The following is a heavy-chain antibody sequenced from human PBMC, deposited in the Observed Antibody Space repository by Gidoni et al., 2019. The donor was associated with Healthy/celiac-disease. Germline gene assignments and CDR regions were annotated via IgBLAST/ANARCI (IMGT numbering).Heavy chain of an antibody. CDR3: ASRIKEYYDSSGRGGYFQH. D-gene: IGHD3-22*01. J-gene: IGHJ1*01. CDR1: GGYISSRIYY. CDR2: IYYSGGT. Sequence: QLQLQESGPGLAKPSETLSLTCTVAGGYISSRIYYWGWIRQPPGKGLEWIESIYYSGGTYYNPSLKIRVTISVDTSKNQFSLKLSSVTASDTAVYYCASRIKEYYDSSGRGGYFQHWGQGTLVTVSS. V-gene: IGHV4-39*01.